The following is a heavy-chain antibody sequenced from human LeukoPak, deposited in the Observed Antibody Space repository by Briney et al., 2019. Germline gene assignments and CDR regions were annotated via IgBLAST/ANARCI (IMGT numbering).Heavy chain of an antibody. J-gene: IGHJ4*02. V-gene: IGHV3-9*01. D-gene: IGHD3-10*01. CDR2: ISWNSGSI. CDR1: GFTFDDYA. Sequence: PGRSLRLSCAASGFTFDDYAMHWVRQAPGKGLEWVSGISWNSGSIGYADSVKGRFTISRDNAKNSLYLQMNSLRAEDTALYYCAKVGNPYYYGSGSYQDYWGQGILVTVSS. CDR3: AKVGNPYYYGSGSYQDY.